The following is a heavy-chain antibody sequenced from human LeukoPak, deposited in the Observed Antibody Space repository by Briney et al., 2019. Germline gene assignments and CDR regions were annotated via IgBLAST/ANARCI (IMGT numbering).Heavy chain of an antibody. V-gene: IGHV3-21*01. CDR1: GFTFSSYS. CDR3: ARDPPTVTEFDY. J-gene: IGHJ4*02. D-gene: IGHD4-11*01. CDR2: ISSSSSYI. Sequence: GGSLRLSCAASGFTFSSYSMNWVRQAPGKGLEWVSSISSSSSYIYYADSVKGRFTISRDNAKNSLYLQMSSLRAEDTAVYYCARDPPTVTEFDYWGQGTLVTVSS.